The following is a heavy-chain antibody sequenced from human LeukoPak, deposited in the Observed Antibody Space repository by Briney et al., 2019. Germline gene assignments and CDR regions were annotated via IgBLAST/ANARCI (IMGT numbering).Heavy chain of an antibody. CDR2: IWYDGSNK. Sequence: PGGSLRLSCAASGFTFSSYGMHWVRQAPGKGLEGVAVIWYDGSNKYYADSVKGRLTISSDNSKNTLYLQMNSLRAEDTAVYYCAKAYYSSSNWFDPWGQGTLVTVSS. CDR3: AKAYYSSSNWFDP. CDR1: GFTFSSYG. D-gene: IGHD6-6*01. J-gene: IGHJ5*02. V-gene: IGHV3-33*06.